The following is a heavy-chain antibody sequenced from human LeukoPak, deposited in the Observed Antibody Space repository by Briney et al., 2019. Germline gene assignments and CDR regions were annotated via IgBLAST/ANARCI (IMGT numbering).Heavy chain of an antibody. Sequence: SETLSLTCTVSGGSISSYYWSWIRQPPGKGLEWIGYIYYSGSTNYNPSLKSRVTILVDTSKNQFSLKLSSVTAADTAVYYCARDQYCSSTSCYYYYMDVWGKGTTVTVSS. J-gene: IGHJ6*03. CDR2: IYYSGST. CDR3: ARDQYCSSTSCYYYYMDV. D-gene: IGHD2-2*01. V-gene: IGHV4-59*01. CDR1: GGSISSYY.